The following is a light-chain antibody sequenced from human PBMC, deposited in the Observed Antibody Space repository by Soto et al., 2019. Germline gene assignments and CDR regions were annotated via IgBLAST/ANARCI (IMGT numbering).Light chain of an antibody. Sequence: SAPAQPAPVSGAPRQSIPISCNGTSSDVGSYNLVSWYQQHPGKAPKLMIYEVSKRPSGVSNRFSGSKSGNTASLTISGPQAEDEADYYCCSYAGSSTYVFGTGTKVTVL. J-gene: IGLJ1*01. CDR3: CSYAGSSTYV. CDR2: EVS. V-gene: IGLV2-23*02. CDR1: SSDVGSYNL.